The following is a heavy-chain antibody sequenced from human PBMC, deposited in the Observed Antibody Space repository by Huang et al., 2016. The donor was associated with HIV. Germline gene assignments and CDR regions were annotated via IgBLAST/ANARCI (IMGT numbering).Heavy chain of an antibody. D-gene: IGHD3-22*01. CDR3: STSGEFYDSSGVLDY. CDR2: MKPNSGDT. Sequence: QVHLVQSGAEGKKPGASVRVSCKASGYTFTDYFLHWVRQAPGQGLEVMGCMKPNSGDTNYAQKFQDRVTMTRDTFINTAYMELRRLTSDDTAVYYCSTSGEFYDSSGVLDYWGQGTLVIVST. CDR1: GYTFTDYF. V-gene: IGHV1-2*02. J-gene: IGHJ4*02.